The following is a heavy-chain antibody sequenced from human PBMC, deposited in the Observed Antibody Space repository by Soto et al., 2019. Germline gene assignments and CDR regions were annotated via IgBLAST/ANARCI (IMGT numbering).Heavy chain of an antibody. J-gene: IGHJ5*02. CDR1: GFSFSSYW. CDR3: SRLGYDFWSGYKGS. CDR2: IKQDGSEK. Sequence: GGSLRLSCVDSGFSFSSYWMSWVRQAPGKGLEWVANIKQDGSEKYYVDSVKGRFTISRDNAKNSLYLQMNSLRAEDTAVYYCSRLGYDFWSGYKGSWGQGTLVTVSS. D-gene: IGHD3-3*01. V-gene: IGHV3-7*05.